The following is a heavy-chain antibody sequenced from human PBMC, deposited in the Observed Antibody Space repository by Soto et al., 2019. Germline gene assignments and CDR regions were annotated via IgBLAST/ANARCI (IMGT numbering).Heavy chain of an antibody. CDR3: ARPVQWELLRPNYYYYYGMDV. Sequence: QAGGSLRLSCAASGFTFSSYAMHWVRQAPGKGLEWVAAISYDGSNKYYADSVKGRFTISRDNSKNTLYLQMNSLRAEDTAVYYCARPVQWELLRPNYYYYYGMDVWGQGTTVTVSS. J-gene: IGHJ6*02. V-gene: IGHV3-30-3*01. CDR2: ISYDGSNK. D-gene: IGHD1-26*01. CDR1: GFTFSSYA.